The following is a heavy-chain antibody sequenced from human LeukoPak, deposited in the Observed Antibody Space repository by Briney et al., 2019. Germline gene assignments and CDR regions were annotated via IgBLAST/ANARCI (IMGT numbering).Heavy chain of an antibody. CDR3: ARTPPYSSGWYGDY. CDR1: GYTFTGYY. V-gene: IGHV1-2*02. J-gene: IGHJ4*02. CDR2: INPNSGGT. Sequence: ASLTVSFKASGYTFTGYYMHWVRQAPGQGVEWMGWINPNSGGTNYAQKFQGRVTMTRDTSISTAYMELSRLRSDDTAVYYCARTPPYSSGWYGDYWGQGTLVTVSS. D-gene: IGHD6-19*01.